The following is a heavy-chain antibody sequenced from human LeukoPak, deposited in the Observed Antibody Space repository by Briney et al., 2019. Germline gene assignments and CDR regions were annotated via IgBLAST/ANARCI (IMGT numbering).Heavy chain of an antibody. CDR3: ARATRRDWGQYYFDY. CDR1: GGSFSGYY. Sequence: PSETLSLTXAVYGGSFSGYYWSWIRQSPGKGMEWIGEIHHSGTTNCNPSLKSRVTISVDTSKNQFSLKLSSVTAADTAVYYCARATRRDWGQYYFDYWGQGTLVTVSS. V-gene: IGHV4-34*01. D-gene: IGHD7-27*01. J-gene: IGHJ4*02. CDR2: IHHSGTT.